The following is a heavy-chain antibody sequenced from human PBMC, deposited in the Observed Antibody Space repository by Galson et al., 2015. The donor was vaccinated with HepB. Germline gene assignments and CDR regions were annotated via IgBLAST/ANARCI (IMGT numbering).Heavy chain of an antibody. Sequence: SVKVSCKVSGYTLTELSMHWVRQAPGKGLEWMGGFDPEDGETIYAQKFQGRVTMTEDTSTDTAYMELSSLRSEDTAVYYCATGRAGRAARVYYFDYWGQGTLVTVSS. CDR1: GYTLTELS. CDR2: FDPEDGET. CDR3: ATGRAGRAARVYYFDY. J-gene: IGHJ4*02. V-gene: IGHV1-24*01. D-gene: IGHD3-10*01.